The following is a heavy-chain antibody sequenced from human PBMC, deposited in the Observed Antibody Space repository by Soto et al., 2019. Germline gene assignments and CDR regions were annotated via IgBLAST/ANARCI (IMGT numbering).Heavy chain of an antibody. J-gene: IGHJ6*02. CDR3: ARWGRYCISTSCYTKYYAMDA. CDR1: GGSVSSGSYY. Sequence: QVQLQESGPGLVKPSETLSLTCTVSGGSVSSGSYYWSWIRQPPGKGLEWIGYIYDSGSTNYNPSLKSRVTIAIDTSKNQFSLKLSSVTAADTAVYYCARWGRYCISTSCYTKYYAMDACGQGTTVTVSS. CDR2: IYDSGST. D-gene: IGHD2-2*02. V-gene: IGHV4-61*01.